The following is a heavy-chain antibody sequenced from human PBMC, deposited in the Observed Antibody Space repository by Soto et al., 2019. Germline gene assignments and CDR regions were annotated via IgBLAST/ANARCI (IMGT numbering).Heavy chain of an antibody. CDR1: GFTFSSYG. J-gene: IGHJ4*02. D-gene: IGHD2-2*01. V-gene: IGHV3-30*18. Sequence: VPLVESGGGVVQPGRSLRLSCAASGFTFSSYGMHWVRQAPGKGLEWVAVISYDGSNKYYADSVKGRFTISRDNSKNPLYLQMNSLRAEDTAVYYCAKETVVPAATPYFDYWGQGTLVTVSS. CDR2: ISYDGSNK. CDR3: AKETVVPAATPYFDY.